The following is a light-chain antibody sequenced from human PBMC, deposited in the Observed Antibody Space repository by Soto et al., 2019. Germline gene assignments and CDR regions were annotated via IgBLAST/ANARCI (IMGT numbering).Light chain of an antibody. CDR1: SRDVGSYNY. Sequence: QSVLTQPASVSGSPGQSIAISCTGTSRDVGSYNYVSWYQQHPGKAPKLMIYDVSNRPSGVSDRFSGSKSGNTASLTISGLQAEDEADYYCTSYTSGSTYVFGTGTKVTV. J-gene: IGLJ1*01. V-gene: IGLV2-14*03. CDR3: TSYTSGSTYV. CDR2: DVS.